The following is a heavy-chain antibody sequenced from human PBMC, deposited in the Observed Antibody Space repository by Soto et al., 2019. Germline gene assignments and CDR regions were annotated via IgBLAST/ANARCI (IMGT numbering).Heavy chain of an antibody. Sequence: GGSLRLSCAASGFTFSSYAMHWVRQAPGKGLEWVAVISYDGSNKYYADSVKGRFTISRDNSKNTLYLQMNSLRAEDTAVYYCARGLGDSDYWGQGTLVTVSS. CDR2: ISYDGSNK. D-gene: IGHD2-15*01. CDR1: GFTFSSYA. CDR3: ARGLGDSDY. V-gene: IGHV3-30-3*01. J-gene: IGHJ4*02.